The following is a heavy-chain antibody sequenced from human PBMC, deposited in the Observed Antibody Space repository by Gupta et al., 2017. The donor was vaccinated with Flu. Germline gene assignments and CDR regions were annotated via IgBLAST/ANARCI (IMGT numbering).Heavy chain of an antibody. CDR3: MREVFSGIPRADD. Sequence: VQLVESGGGLVQPGGSRRLSCAASGFTFSEFWMSGVRQAPGKGVEWGANIKHDGIQKDYVDSVKCRFTISRDNAKNSLYMEMNTLRAEDTAGYHCMREVFSGIPRADDWGQGNLVTVAP. CDR2: IKHDGIQK. CDR1: GFTFSEFW. V-gene: IGHV3-7*01. J-gene: IGHJ4*02. D-gene: IGHD1-26*01.